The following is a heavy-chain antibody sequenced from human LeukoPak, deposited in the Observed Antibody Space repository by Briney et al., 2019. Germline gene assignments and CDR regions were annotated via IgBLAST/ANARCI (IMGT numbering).Heavy chain of an antibody. CDR3: ARRFGYNWFDP. CDR1: GGSFSGYY. D-gene: IGHD3-10*01. V-gene: IGHV4-34*01. CDR2: INHSGST. Sequence: PSETLSLTCAVYGGSFSGYYWSWIRHPPGKGLEWIGEINHSGSTNYNPSLKSRVTISVDTSKNQFSLKLSSVTAADTAVYYCARRFGYNWFDPWGQGTLVTVSS. J-gene: IGHJ5*02.